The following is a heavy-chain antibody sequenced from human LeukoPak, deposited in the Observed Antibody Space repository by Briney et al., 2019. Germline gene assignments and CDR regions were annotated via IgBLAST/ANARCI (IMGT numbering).Heavy chain of an antibody. Sequence: SQTLSLTCTVSGGSINRRSYLGRSICQPAAKGRESNERNYTSGSISYNPALKIRLTLSVDTSKNQFSLKLSSVTAAGTAVYYCARNSGERLLDWFDPWGQGTLVTGSS. J-gene: IGHJ5*02. CDR2: NYTSGSI. V-gene: IGHV4-61*02. CDR1: GGSINRRSYL. CDR3: ARNSGERLLDWFDP. D-gene: IGHD3-10*01.